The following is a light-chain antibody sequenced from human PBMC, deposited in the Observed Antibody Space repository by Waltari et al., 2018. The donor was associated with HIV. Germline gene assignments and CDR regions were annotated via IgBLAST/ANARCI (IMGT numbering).Light chain of an antibody. CDR3: AAWDDSLNIWV. CDR1: SSNIGTNT. V-gene: IGLV1-44*01. Sequence: QSVLTQPPSASGAPGQRVTISCSGSSSNIGTNTVNWYQQFPGMAPKVVIYSNDQRPSVVPDLFSGSKSGTSASLAISGLQSEDEADYFCAAWDDSLNIWVFGGGAKLTVL. CDR2: SND. J-gene: IGLJ3*02.